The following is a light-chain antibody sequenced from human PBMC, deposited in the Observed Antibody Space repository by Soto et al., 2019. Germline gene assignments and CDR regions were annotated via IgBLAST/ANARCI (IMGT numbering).Light chain of an antibody. CDR3: SSYTTSSTQV. CDR2: EVS. J-gene: IGLJ1*01. CDR1: SSDIGGYKH. V-gene: IGLV2-14*01. Sequence: QSALTQPASVSGSPGQSITISCTGTSSDIGGYKHVSWYQQHPGKAPKLMIYEVSNRPSGVSNRFSGSKSGNTASLTISGLQAEDEADYYCSSYTTSSTQVLGTGTKVTVL.